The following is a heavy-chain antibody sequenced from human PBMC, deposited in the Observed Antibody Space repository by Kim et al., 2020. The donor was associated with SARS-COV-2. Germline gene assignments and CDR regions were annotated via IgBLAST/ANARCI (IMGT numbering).Heavy chain of an antibody. V-gene: IGHV1-46*01. CDR3: ARASGITMIVVVTAYGMDV. CDR1: GYTFTSYY. CDR2: INPSGGST. J-gene: IGHJ6*02. D-gene: IGHD3-22*01. Sequence: ASVKVYCKASGYTFTSYYMHWVRQAPGQGLEWMGIINPSGGSTSYAQKFQGRVTMTRDTSTSTVYMELSSLRSEDTAVYYWARASGITMIVVVTAYGMDVWGQGTTVTVSS.